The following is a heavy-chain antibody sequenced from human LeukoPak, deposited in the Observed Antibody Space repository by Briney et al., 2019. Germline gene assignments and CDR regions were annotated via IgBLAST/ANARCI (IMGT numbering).Heavy chain of an antibody. CDR3: ARDQTYYYDSSFDY. CDR1: GFTFSSYA. CDR2: ISSNGGST. D-gene: IGHD3-22*01. J-gene: IGHJ4*02. V-gene: IGHV3-64*01. Sequence: GGSLRLSCAASGFTFSSYAMHWVRQAPGKGLEYVSAISSNGGSTYYANSVKGRFTISRDNSKNTLYLQMGSLRAEDTALYHCARDQTYYYDSSFDYWGQGTLVTVSS.